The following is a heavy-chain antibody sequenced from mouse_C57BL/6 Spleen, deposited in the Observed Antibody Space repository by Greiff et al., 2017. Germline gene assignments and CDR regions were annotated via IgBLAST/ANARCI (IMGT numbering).Heavy chain of an antibody. CDR1: GFTFSSYA. CDR2: ISDGGSYT. V-gene: IGHV5-4*01. Sequence: RVESGGGLVKPGGSLKLSCAASGFTFSSYAMSWVRQTPEKRLEWVATISDGGSYTYYPDNVKGRFTISRDNAKNNLYLQMSHLKSEDTAMYYCARDGGRGFAYWGQGTLVTVSA. J-gene: IGHJ3*01. D-gene: IGHD3-3*01. CDR3: ARDGGRGFAY.